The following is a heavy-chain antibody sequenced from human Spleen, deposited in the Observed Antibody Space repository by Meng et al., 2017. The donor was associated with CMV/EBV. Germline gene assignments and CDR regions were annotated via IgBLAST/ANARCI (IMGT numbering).Heavy chain of an antibody. V-gene: IGHV3-7*01. Sequence: GESLKISCAASGFTFSSYWMSWVRQAPGKGLEWVANIKQDGSEKYYVDSVKGRFTISRDNARNSLSLEMNSLRAEDTAVYYCARDVSFGYYFDYWGQGTVVTVSS. CDR2: IKQDGSEK. CDR3: ARDVSFGYYFDY. CDR1: GFTFSSYW. J-gene: IGHJ4*02. D-gene: IGHD3-3*01.